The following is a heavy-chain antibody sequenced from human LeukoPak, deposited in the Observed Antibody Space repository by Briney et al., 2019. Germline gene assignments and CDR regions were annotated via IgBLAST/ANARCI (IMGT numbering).Heavy chain of an antibody. CDR1: GGSISSYY. V-gene: IGHV4-59*01. CDR3: ARAIEVGAMTPFHY. J-gene: IGHJ4*02. CDR2: IYYSGST. D-gene: IGHD1-26*01. Sequence: SETLSLTCTVSGGSISSYYWSWIRQPPGKGLEWIGYIYYSGSTNYNPSLKSRVTISVDTSKNQFSLKLSSVTAADTAVYYCARAIEVGAMTPFHYWGQGTLVTVSS.